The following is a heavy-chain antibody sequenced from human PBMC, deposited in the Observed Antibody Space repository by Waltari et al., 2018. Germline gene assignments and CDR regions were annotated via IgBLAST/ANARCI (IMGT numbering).Heavy chain of an antibody. CDR2: FDPGDGET. J-gene: IGHJ6*02. D-gene: IGHD3-22*01. CDR1: GYTLTELS. V-gene: IGHV1-24*01. Sequence: QVQLVQSGAGVKQPGASVKVSCKVSGYTLTELSINWVRRAPGKGLEWEGGFDPGDGETIYAQKFQGRVTMTEDTSTDTAYMELSSLRSEDTAVYYCATDLTGYYDAGDMDVWGQGTTVTVSS. CDR3: ATDLTGYYDAGDMDV.